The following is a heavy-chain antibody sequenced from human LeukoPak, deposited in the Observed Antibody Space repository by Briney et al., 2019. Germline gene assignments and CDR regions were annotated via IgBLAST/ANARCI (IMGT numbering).Heavy chain of an antibody. CDR3: AKSYYCDSSGYYDVDY. D-gene: IGHD3-22*01. J-gene: IGHJ4*02. CDR1: GFTFSSYA. Sequence: PGGSLRLSCAASGFTFSSYAMSWVRQAPGKGLEWVSAISGSGGSTYYADSVKGRFTISRDNSKDTLYLQMNSLRAEDTSVDYCAKSYYCDSSGYYDVDYWGQGTLVTVSS. CDR2: ISGSGGST. V-gene: IGHV3-23*01.